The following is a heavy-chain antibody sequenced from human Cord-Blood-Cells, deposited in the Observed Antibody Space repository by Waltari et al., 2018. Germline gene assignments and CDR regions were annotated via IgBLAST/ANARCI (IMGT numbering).Heavy chain of an antibody. CDR1: GGSFRGYY. CDR3: ARGLGSGSYYYFDY. D-gene: IGHD1-26*01. V-gene: IGHV4-34*01. Sequence: QVQLQQWGAGLLKPSETLSLTCAVYGGSFRGYYWSWIRQPPGKGLEWIGEINHSGSTNYNPSLKSRVTISVDTSKNQFSLKLSSVTAADTAVYYCARGLGSGSYYYFDYWGQGTLVTVSS. J-gene: IGHJ4*02. CDR2: INHSGST.